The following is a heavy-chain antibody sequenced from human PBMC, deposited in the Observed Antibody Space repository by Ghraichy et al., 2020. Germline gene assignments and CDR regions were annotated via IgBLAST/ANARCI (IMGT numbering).Heavy chain of an antibody. CDR3: ARGRNTYTTFFDY. CDR1: GFTFTNYW. V-gene: IGHV3-74*01. CDR2: IKSDGSST. D-gene: IGHD3-16*01. Sequence: LSLTCAASGFTFTNYWMHWVRQAPGKGLVWVSRIKSDGSSTSYADSVKGRFTISRDNARNTVYLQMNTLTAEDTAVYYCARGRNTYTTFFDYWCQGTLVTVSS. J-gene: IGHJ4*02.